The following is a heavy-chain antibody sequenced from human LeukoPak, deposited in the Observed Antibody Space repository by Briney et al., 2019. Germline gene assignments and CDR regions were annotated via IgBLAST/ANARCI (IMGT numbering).Heavy chain of an antibody. CDR3: ARDEGAFDI. Sequence: GRSLRLSCAASGFTFSSYGMNWVRQAPGKGLEWVAIIWYDGSNKYYADSVKGRFTISRDNSKNTLYLQMNSLRAEDTAVYYCARDEGAFDIWGQGTMVTVSS. V-gene: IGHV3-33*01. J-gene: IGHJ3*02. CDR1: GFTFSSYG. CDR2: IWYDGSNK.